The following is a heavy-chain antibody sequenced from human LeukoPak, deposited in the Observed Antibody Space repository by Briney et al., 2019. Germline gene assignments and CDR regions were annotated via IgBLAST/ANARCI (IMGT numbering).Heavy chain of an antibody. CDR2: IYYSGST. CDR3: ARQTMTTAAAFDI. Sequence: TSSETLSLTCTVSGGSISSHFWSWIRQPPGKGLEWIAYIYYSGSTHYNPSLKSRVTISVDPSKNQFSLKLSSVTAADTAVYYCARQTMTTAAAFDIWGQGTMVTVSS. J-gene: IGHJ3*02. D-gene: IGHD4-17*01. CDR1: GGSISSHF. V-gene: IGHV4-59*08.